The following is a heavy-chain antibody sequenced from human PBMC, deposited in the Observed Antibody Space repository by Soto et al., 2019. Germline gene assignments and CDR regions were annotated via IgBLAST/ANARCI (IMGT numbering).Heavy chain of an antibody. J-gene: IGHJ4*02. CDR2: MNPNSGNT. CDR3: ARGLGVVAATPYYY. V-gene: IGHV1-8*01. D-gene: IGHD2-15*01. CDR1: GYTFTSYD. Sequence: ASVEVSCKXSGYTFTSYDINWVRQATGQGLEWMGWMNPNSGNTGYAQKFQGRVTMTRNTSISTAYMELSSLRSEDTAVYYCARGLGVVAATPYYYWGQGTLVTVSS.